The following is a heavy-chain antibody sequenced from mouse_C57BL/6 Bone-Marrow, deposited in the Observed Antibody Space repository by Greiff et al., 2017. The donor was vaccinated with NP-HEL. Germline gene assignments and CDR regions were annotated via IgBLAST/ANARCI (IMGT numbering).Heavy chain of an antibody. Sequence: QVHVKQPGTELVKPGASVKLSCKASGYTFTSYWMHWVKQRPGQGLEWIGNINPSNGGTNYNEKFKSKATLTVDKSSSTAYMQLSSLTSEDSAVYYCARPRGNDYDERAMDYWGQGTSVTVSS. J-gene: IGHJ4*01. CDR2: INPSNGGT. CDR1: GYTFTSYW. CDR3: ARPRGNDYDERAMDY. V-gene: IGHV1-53*01. D-gene: IGHD2-4*01.